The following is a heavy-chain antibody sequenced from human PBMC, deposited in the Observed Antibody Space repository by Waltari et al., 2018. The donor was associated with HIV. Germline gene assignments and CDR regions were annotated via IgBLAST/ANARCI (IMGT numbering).Heavy chain of an antibody. CDR2: ISVGGTTT. CDR1: GFNFGDYA. V-gene: IGHV3-23*03. Sequence: LEFGGDFVQPGGRLRLSCVGSGFNFGDYAMSWVRQSPGRGLKWSARISVGGTTTSYADSVKGRFTIFRENSRNTLYLQLNDLRTEDTAVYFCIKEASLMVWAPEKSPVWGRGTTVTVSP. D-gene: IGHD3-10*01. CDR3: IKEASLMVWAPEKSPV. J-gene: IGHJ3*01.